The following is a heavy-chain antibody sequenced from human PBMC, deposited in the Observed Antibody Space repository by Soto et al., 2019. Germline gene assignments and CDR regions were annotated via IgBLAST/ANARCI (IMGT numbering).Heavy chain of an antibody. CDR2: ISSSGSTI. D-gene: IGHD5-12*01. J-gene: IGHJ4*02. CDR3: ARDSRGIVATQFDY. CDR1: GFNFSDYY. V-gene: IGHV3-11*01. Sequence: PGGSLRLSCAASGFNFSDYYMSWIRQAPGKGLECVSYISSSGSTIYYADSVKGRFTISRDNAKNSLYLQMNSLRAEDTAVYYCARDSRGIVATQFDYWGQGTLVTVSS.